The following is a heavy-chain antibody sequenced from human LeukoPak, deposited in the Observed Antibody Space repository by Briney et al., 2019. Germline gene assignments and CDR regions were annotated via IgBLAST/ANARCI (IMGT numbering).Heavy chain of an antibody. Sequence: PGGSLRLSCAASGFTFSSYWMHWVRQAPGKGLVWVSRINSDGGSTSYADSVKGRFTISRDNAKNTLYLQMNSLRAEDTAVYYCARDRDDSSGYYDNWGQGTLVTVSS. CDR1: GFTFSSYW. J-gene: IGHJ4*02. CDR2: INSDGGST. D-gene: IGHD3-22*01. V-gene: IGHV3-74*01. CDR3: ARDRDDSSGYYDN.